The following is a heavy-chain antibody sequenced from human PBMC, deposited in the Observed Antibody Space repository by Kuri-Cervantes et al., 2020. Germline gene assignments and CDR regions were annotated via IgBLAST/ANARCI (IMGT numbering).Heavy chain of an antibody. Sequence: GGSLRLSCAASGFTFSSYGMHWVRQAPGKGLEWVAVIWYDGSNKYYADSVKGRFTISRDNSKNTPYLQMNSLRAEDTAVYYCARDSRYCSGGSCYGKTNNLDYWGQGTLVTVSS. V-gene: IGHV3-33*01. CDR1: GFTFSSYG. D-gene: IGHD2-15*01. J-gene: IGHJ4*02. CDR2: IWYDGSNK. CDR3: ARDSRYCSGGSCYGKTNNLDY.